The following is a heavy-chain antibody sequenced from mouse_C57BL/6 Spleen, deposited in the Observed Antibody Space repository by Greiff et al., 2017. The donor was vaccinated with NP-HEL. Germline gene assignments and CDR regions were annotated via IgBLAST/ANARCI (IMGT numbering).Heavy chain of an antibody. CDR1: GYTFTDYY. D-gene: IGHD1-1*01. Sequence: VQLQQSGPELVKPGASVKISCKASGYTFTDYYMNWVKQSHGKSLEWIGDINPNNGGTSYNQKFKGKATLTVDKSSSTAYMELRSLTSEDSAVYYCARSTTGEDYWGQGTTLTVSS. V-gene: IGHV1-26*01. CDR2: INPNNGGT. CDR3: ARSTTGEDY. J-gene: IGHJ2*01.